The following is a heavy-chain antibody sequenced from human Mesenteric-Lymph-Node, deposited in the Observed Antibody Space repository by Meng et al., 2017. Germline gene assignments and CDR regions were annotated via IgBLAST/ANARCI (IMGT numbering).Heavy chain of an antibody. CDR3: ASLYGGSY. CDR2: INSDGSST. V-gene: IGHV3-74*01. Sequence: GESLKISCAASGFTFSSYWMHWVRQAPGKGLVWVSRINSDGSSTSYADSVKGRFTISRDNAKNTLYLQMNNVRAEDTAVYYCASLYGGSYWGQGSLVTVSS. D-gene: IGHD1-26*01. J-gene: IGHJ4*02. CDR1: GFTFSSYW.